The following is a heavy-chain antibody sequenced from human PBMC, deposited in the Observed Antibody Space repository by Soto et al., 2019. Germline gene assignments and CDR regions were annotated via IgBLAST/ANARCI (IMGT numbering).Heavy chain of an antibody. V-gene: IGHV4-30-2*01. D-gene: IGHD3-10*01. CDR1: GGSISSGGYS. CDR3: ARGHGSGSYYPLGY. CDR2: IYHSGST. J-gene: IGHJ4*02. Sequence: QLQLQESGSGLVKPSQTLSLTCAVSGGSISSGGYSWSWIRQPPGKGLEWIGYIYHSGSTYYNPSLKSRVTIAVDRSKNQFSLKLSSVTAADTAVYYCARGHGSGSYYPLGYWGQGTLVTVSS.